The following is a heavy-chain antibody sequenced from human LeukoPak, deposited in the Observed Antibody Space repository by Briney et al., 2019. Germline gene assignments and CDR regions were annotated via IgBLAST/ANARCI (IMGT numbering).Heavy chain of an antibody. V-gene: IGHV3-74*01. Sequence: GGSLRLSCVGSGLTFSSDWMHWVRQAPGKGPVWVSRINTDGDSTVYADSVKGRFTISKDNAKNTLHLQMNSLRLEDTATYYCARTRGNAFDIWGQGTMVTVSS. CDR2: INTDGDST. CDR1: GLTFSSDW. D-gene: IGHD3-16*01. J-gene: IGHJ3*02. CDR3: ARTRGNAFDI.